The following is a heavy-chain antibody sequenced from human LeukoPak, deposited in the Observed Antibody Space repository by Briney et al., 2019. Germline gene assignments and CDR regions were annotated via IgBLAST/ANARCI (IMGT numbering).Heavy chain of an antibody. CDR3: TSERLGDFDI. CDR1: GFIFTNYP. Sequence: PGGSLRLSCAASGFIFTNYPIHWVRQTPDKGLECVAIMSIDGNTKYYADSVRGRFIVSRDNAKNTLYLQMNSLRAEDTAVYYCTSERLGDFDIWGQGTMVTVSS. CDR2: MSIDGNTK. D-gene: IGHD2-21*01. V-gene: IGHV3-30*07. J-gene: IGHJ3*02.